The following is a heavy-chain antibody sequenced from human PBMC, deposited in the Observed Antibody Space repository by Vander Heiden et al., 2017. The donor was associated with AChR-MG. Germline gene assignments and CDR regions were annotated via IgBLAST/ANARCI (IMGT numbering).Heavy chain of an antibody. D-gene: IGHD3-10*01. CDR3: ARPRITMVRGVSPYFDY. Sequence: QVQLVQSGAEVKKPGASVTVSCKASGYTFTSYYMHWVRQAPGQGLEWMGIINPSGGSTSYAQKFQGRVTMTRDTSTSTVYVELSSLRSEDTAVYYCARPRITMVRGVSPYFDYWGQGTLVTVSS. J-gene: IGHJ4*02. CDR2: INPSGGST. CDR1: GYTFTSYY. V-gene: IGHV1-46*01.